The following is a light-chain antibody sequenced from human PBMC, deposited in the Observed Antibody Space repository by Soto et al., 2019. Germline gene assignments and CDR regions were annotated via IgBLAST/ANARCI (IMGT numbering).Light chain of an antibody. V-gene: IGLV1-40*01. Sequence: QSVLTQPPSVSGAPGQRVTISCTGSSSNIGAGYDVHWYQQFPGTAPKLLIYVNSNRPSGVPDRFSGSNSGTSASLAITGFQAEDEADYYCQSYDSSLSGYVFGTGTKVTVL. CDR3: QSYDSSLSGYV. CDR1: SSNIGAGYD. J-gene: IGLJ1*01. CDR2: VNS.